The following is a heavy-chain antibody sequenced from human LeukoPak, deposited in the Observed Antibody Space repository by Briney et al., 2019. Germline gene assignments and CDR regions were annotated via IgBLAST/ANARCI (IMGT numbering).Heavy chain of an antibody. V-gene: IGHV4-61*02. CDR3: ARAAIGSSGWYNVGGFDY. Sequence: SETLSLTCAVSGGSISSSTFYWSWIRQPAGKGLEWIGRIYTSGSTNYNPSLKSRVTMSVDTSKNQFSLKLSSVTAADTAVYYCARAAIGSSGWYNVGGFDYWGQGTLVTVSS. D-gene: IGHD6-19*01. CDR2: IYTSGST. CDR1: GGSISSSTFY. J-gene: IGHJ4*02.